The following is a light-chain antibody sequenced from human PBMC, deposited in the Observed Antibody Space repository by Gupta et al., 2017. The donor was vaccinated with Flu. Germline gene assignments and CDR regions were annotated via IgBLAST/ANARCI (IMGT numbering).Light chain of an antibody. CDR3: SSYTSSSTYVV. V-gene: IGLV2-14*04. CDR2: DVS. J-gene: IGLJ2*01. Sequence: SSDVGGYNYVSWYQQHPGKAPKLMIYDVSNRPSGVSNRFSGSKSGNTASLTISGLQAEDEADYYCSSYTSSSTYVVFGGGTKLTVL. CDR1: SSDVGGYNY.